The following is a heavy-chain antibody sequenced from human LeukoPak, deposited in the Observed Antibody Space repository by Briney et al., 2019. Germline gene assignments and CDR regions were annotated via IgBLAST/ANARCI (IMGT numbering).Heavy chain of an antibody. V-gene: IGHV4-31*03. Sequence: PSETLSLTCTVSGGSISSGGYYWSWIRQHPGKGLEWIGYIYYSGSTYYNPSLKSRVTISVDTSKNQFSLKLSSVTAADTAVYYCAKAQVESATQNRFDPWGQGTLVTVSS. CDR1: GGSISSGGYY. CDR3: AKAQVESATQNRFDP. J-gene: IGHJ5*02. CDR2: IYYSGST. D-gene: IGHD2-15*01.